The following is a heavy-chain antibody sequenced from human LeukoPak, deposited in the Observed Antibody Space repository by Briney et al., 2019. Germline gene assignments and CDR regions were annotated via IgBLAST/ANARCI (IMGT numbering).Heavy chain of an antibody. CDR2: TYYRSKWYN. CDR1: GDSXSSKSAA. D-gene: IGHD6-19*01. V-gene: IGHV6-1*01. J-gene: IGHJ6*02. Sequence: SQTLSLTCAISGDSXSSKSAAWNWIRQSPSRGHEWLGRTYYRSKWYNDYGVSVKSRITINPDTSKNQFSLQLNSVTPEDTAVYYCARMLWLADYSYYGMDVWGQGTTVTVSS. CDR3: ARMLWLADYSYYGMDV.